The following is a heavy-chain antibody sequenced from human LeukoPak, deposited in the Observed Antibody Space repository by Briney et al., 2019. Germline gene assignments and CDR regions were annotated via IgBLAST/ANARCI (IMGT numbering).Heavy chain of an antibody. D-gene: IGHD3-22*01. J-gene: IGHJ4*02. CDR1: GDSVSSNSAA. Sequence: SQTLSLTCAISGDSVSSNSAAWIWIRQSPSRGLEWLGRTYYRSKWYNDYAVSVKSRITINPDTSKNQFSLQLNSVTPEDTAVYYCAKDSSVYHYDSRNLDYWGQGTLVTVSS. CDR3: AKDSSVYHYDSRNLDY. CDR2: TYYRSKWYN. V-gene: IGHV6-1*01.